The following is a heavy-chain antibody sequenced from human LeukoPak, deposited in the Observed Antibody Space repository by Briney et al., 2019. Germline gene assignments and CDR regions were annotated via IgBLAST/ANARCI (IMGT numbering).Heavy chain of an antibody. CDR1: GGSFSGYY. Sequence: SETLSLTCAVYGGSFSGYYWSWIRQPPGKGLEWIGEINHSGSTNYNPSLKSRVTISVDTSKSQFSLKLSSVTAADTAVYYCARVVLSGYYDSSGPFDAFDIWGQGTMVTVSS. V-gene: IGHV4-34*01. CDR3: ARVVLSGYYDSSGPFDAFDI. CDR2: INHSGST. J-gene: IGHJ3*02. D-gene: IGHD3-22*01.